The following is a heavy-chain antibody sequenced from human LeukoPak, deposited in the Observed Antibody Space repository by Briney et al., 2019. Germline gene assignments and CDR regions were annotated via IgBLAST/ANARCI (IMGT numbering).Heavy chain of an antibody. Sequence: PGASLRLSCAASRFTFSNYAMSWVSQAPGKGLEWVSAITGSGGNTYYADSVKGRFTISRDNSKNTVFLQMSSLRAEDTAVYYCAKWGDYDVLTGYYVSDYWGQGTLVTVSS. CDR3: AKWGDYDVLTGYYVSDY. D-gene: IGHD3-9*01. J-gene: IGHJ4*02. CDR1: RFTFSNYA. V-gene: IGHV3-23*01. CDR2: ITGSGGNT.